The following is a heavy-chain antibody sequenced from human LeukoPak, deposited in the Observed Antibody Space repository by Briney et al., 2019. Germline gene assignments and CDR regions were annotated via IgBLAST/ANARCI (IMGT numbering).Heavy chain of an antibody. J-gene: IGHJ4*02. CDR3: ARAYDFWSGYYSPKYYFDY. CDR2: ISSSGSAI. Sequence: GGSLRLSCAASGFTFSDYYMSWIRQAPGKGLEWVSYISSSGSAIYYAGSVKGRFTISRDNAKNSLYLQMNSLRAEDTAVYYCARAYDFWSGYYSPKYYFDYWGQGTLVTVSS. CDR1: GFTFSDYY. V-gene: IGHV3-11*04. D-gene: IGHD3-3*01.